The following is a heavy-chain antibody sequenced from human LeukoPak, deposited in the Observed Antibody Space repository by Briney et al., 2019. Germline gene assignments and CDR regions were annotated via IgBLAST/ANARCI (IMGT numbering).Heavy chain of an antibody. CDR3: AKDDRWLQFCC. J-gene: IGHJ4*02. D-gene: IGHD5-24*01. CDR1: GFTFSSQW. CDR2: IIPSGHTT. V-gene: IGHV3-23*01. Sequence: GGSLRLSCAASGFTFSSQWMHWVRQAPGKGLEWVSGIIPSGHTTYYADSVRGRFTISRDNSRNTLYLQMNSLRAEDTAVYYCAKDDRWLQFCCWGQGTLVTVSA.